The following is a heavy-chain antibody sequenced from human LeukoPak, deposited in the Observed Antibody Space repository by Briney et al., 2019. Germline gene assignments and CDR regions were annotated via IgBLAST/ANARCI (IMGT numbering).Heavy chain of an antibody. V-gene: IGHV1-69*05. CDR3: ARSYDSSGYSVIS. CDR2: IIPMFGAA. Sequence: SVKVSCKASGGTFSTYAISWVRQAPGQGLEWMGGIIPMFGAADFAQKFQGRVTFTTDESASTAYMELSSLRSEDTAVYYCARSYDSSGYSVISWGQGTLVTVSS. CDR1: GGTFSTYA. J-gene: IGHJ4*02. D-gene: IGHD3-22*01.